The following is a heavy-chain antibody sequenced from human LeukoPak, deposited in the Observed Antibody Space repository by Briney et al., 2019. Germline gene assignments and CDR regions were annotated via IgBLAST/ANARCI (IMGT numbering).Heavy chain of an antibody. CDR2: IKQDGSEK. CDR3: AANYGGVDY. CDR1: GFTFSSYW. J-gene: IGHJ4*02. Sequence: GGSLRLSCAVSGFTFSSYWLSWVRQAPGKGLEWVANIKQDGSEKYSVDSVKGRFTISSDNAKNSVFLQMNSLRAEDTAVYYCAANYGGVDYWGQGTLVTVSS. V-gene: IGHV3-7*02. D-gene: IGHD4-23*01.